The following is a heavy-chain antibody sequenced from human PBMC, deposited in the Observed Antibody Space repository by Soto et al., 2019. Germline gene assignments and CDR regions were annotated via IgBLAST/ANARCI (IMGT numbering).Heavy chain of an antibody. D-gene: IGHD3-16*01. V-gene: IGHV1-69*13. J-gene: IGHJ5*02. CDR1: GATLRSFA. CDR3: ATDMSGFDP. CDR2: ITPIFGTT. Sequence: SVKVSCKASGATLRSFAIAWVRQTPGHGLEWMGGITPIFGTTSYAQKFQGRLTISADDSTTTAYMDLTSLTSEDTAVYYCATDMSGFDPWGQGTLVTV.